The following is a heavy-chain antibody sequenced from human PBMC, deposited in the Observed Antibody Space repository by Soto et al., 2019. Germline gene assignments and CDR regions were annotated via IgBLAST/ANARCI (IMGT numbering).Heavy chain of an antibody. Sequence: EVQLLESGGGLVQPGGSLRLSCAASGFTFSSYAMSWVRQAPGKGLEWVSAISGSGGSTYYADSVKGRFTISRDNSKNTLYLKMNSLRAEDTAVYYCAKCYYDSSGYELFDYWGQGTLVTVSS. CDR2: ISGSGGST. CDR3: AKCYYDSSGYELFDY. CDR1: GFTFSSYA. J-gene: IGHJ4*02. D-gene: IGHD3-22*01. V-gene: IGHV3-23*01.